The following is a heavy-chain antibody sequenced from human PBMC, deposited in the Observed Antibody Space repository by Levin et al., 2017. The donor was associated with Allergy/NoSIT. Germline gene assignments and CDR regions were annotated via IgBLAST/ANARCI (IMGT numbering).Heavy chain of an antibody. V-gene: IGHV1-69*01. D-gene: IGHD2-2*03. CDR2: IIPIFGTA. Sequence: PGESLKISCKASGGTFSSYAISWVRQAPGQGLEWMGGIIPIFGTANYAQKFQGRVTITADESTSTAYMELSSLRSEDTAVYYCARPNGYCSSTSCYTPFDYWGQGTLVTVSS. CDR1: GGTFSSYA. J-gene: IGHJ4*02. CDR3: ARPNGYCSSTSCYTPFDY.